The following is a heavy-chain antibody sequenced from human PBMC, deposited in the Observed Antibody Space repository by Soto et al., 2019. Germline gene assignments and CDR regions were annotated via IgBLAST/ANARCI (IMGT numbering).Heavy chain of an antibody. J-gene: IGHJ6*02. Sequence: QVQLVQSGAEVKKPGASVKVSCKASGYTFTGYYMHWVRQAPGQGLEWMGWINPNSGGTIYAQKFQGRVTMTRDTSISTAYMELSRLRSDDTAVYYCARGTYYYGSGSYTMDVWGQGTTVTVSS. CDR2: INPNSGGT. V-gene: IGHV1-2*02. CDR3: ARGTYYYGSGSYTMDV. CDR1: GYTFTGYY. D-gene: IGHD3-10*01.